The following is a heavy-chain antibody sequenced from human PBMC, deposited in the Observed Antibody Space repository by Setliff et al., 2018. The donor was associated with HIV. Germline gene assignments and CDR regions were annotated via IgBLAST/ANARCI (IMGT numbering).Heavy chain of an antibody. Sequence: PSETLSLTCAVSSYWSWIRQPPGRGLEWIGFIYYNGHTNYSPSLKSRAAISLDTSMNQFSLKLSSVTAADTAVYYCARGQLRYLANDYYFDYWGQGTLVTVSS. V-gene: IGHV4-59*08. J-gene: IGHJ4*02. CDR2: IYYNGHT. D-gene: IGHD3-9*01. CDR3: ARGQLRYLANDYYFDY. CDR1: SY.